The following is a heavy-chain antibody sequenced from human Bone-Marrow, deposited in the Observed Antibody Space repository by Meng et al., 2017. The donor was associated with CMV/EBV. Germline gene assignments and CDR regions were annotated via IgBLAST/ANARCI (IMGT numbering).Heavy chain of an antibody. Sequence: SETLSLTCTVSGGSIRSYYWSWIRQPPGKGLEWLGYIYYSGSTNYNPSLKSRVTISVDTSKNQFSLKLSSVTAADTAVYYCARGYYDFWSGYFAFDIWGQGTMVTVPS. J-gene: IGHJ3*02. CDR3: ARGYYDFWSGYFAFDI. D-gene: IGHD3-3*01. CDR1: GGSIRSYY. V-gene: IGHV4-59*01. CDR2: IYYSGST.